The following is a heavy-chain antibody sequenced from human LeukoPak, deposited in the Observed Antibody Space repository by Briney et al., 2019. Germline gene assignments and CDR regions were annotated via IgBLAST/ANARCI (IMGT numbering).Heavy chain of an antibody. V-gene: IGHV1-46*01. CDR2: INPSGGST. D-gene: IGHD3-3*01. Sequence: ASVKVSCKASGYTFTSYYMHWVRQAPGQGLEWMGIINPSGGSTSYAQKFQGRVTMTRDTSTSTVYMELSSLRSEDTAVYYCARDPRSPFQCYDFWSGYSGMYYFDYWGQGTLVTVSS. CDR3: ARDPRSPFQCYDFWSGYSGMYYFDY. CDR1: GYTFTSYY. J-gene: IGHJ4*02.